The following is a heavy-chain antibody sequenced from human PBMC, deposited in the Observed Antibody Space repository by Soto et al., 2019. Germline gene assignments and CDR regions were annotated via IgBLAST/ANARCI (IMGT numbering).Heavy chain of an antibody. J-gene: IGHJ3*02. CDR1: GYTFTSYG. V-gene: IGHV1-18*01. D-gene: IGHD3-16*02. CDR2: ISAYNGNT. CDR3: ARSIMITFGGVIVIGAFDI. Sequence: QVQLVQSGAEVKKPGASVKVSCKASGYTFTSYGISWVRQAPGQGLEWMGWISAYNGNTNYAQKLQGRVTMTTDTSTSTAYMELMSLRSDDTAVYYCARSIMITFGGVIVIGAFDIWGQGTMVTVSS.